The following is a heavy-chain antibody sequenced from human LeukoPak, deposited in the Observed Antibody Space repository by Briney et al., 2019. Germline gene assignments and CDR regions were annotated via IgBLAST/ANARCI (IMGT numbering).Heavy chain of an antibody. D-gene: IGHD4-23*01. Sequence: SETLSLTCTVSGGSISSYYWSWIRQPPGKGLEWIGYIYYSGSTNYNPSLKSRVTISVDTSKNQFSLKLSSVTAADSAVYYCARLDYGVNSRTDYWGQGTLVIVSS. V-gene: IGHV4-59*08. J-gene: IGHJ4*02. CDR2: IYYSGST. CDR1: GGSISSYY. CDR3: ARLDYGVNSRTDY.